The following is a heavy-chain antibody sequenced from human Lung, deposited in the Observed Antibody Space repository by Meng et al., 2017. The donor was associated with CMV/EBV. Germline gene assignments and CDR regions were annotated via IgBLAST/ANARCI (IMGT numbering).Heavy chain of an antibody. Sequence: LSCAGSGFTFSSYSMNWVRQAPGKGLEWVSSISSSSSYIYYADSVKGRFTISRDNAKNSLYLQMNSLRAEDTAVYYCARNTGTRFDPWGQGTLVTVSS. J-gene: IGHJ5*02. D-gene: IGHD1-1*01. V-gene: IGHV3-21*01. CDR3: ARNTGTRFDP. CDR2: ISSSSSYI. CDR1: GFTFSSYS.